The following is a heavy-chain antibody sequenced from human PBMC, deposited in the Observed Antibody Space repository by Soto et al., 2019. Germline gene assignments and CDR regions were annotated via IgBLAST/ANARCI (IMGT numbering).Heavy chain of an antibody. J-gene: IGHJ4*02. Sequence: SETLSLICTVSGGSISSSSYYWGWVRQPPGKGLEGIGRIYSSGGTYYHPCLKSRVTLSVDTSKKQFFLKLSSVTAADTAVYYCAAHCSGGSCYPRGFDYWGQGTLVTVSS. V-gene: IGHV4-39*01. CDR2: IYSSGGT. CDR3: AAHCSGGSCYPRGFDY. D-gene: IGHD2-15*01. CDR1: GGSISSSSYY.